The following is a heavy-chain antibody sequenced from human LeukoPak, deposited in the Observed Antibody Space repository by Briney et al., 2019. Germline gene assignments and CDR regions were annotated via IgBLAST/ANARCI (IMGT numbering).Heavy chain of an antibody. CDR1: GYTFTGYY. CDR2: INPNSGGT. J-gene: IGHJ4*02. CDR3: ARVDKGSGWYGTYFDY. V-gene: IGHV1-2*02. Sequence: ASVKVSCKASGYTFTGYYMHWVRPAPGQGLEWMGWINPNSGGTNYAQKFQGRVTMTRDTSISTAYMELSRLRSDDTAVYYCARVDKGSGWYGTYFDYWGQGTLVTVSS. D-gene: IGHD6-19*01.